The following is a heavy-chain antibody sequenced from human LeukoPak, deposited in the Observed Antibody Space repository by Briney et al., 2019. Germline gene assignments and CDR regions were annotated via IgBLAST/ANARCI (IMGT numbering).Heavy chain of an antibody. Sequence: SSETLSLTCTVSGGSISNYYWNWIRQPAGKGLEWIGRIYATGSTNYNPSLKSRVTMSVDTSKNQFSLNLSSVTAADTAVYYCAREGSMTARPFVSIDYWGQGTLVTVSS. CDR2: IYATGST. D-gene: IGHD6-6*01. J-gene: IGHJ4*02. CDR3: AREGSMTARPFVSIDY. V-gene: IGHV4-4*07. CDR1: GGSISNYY.